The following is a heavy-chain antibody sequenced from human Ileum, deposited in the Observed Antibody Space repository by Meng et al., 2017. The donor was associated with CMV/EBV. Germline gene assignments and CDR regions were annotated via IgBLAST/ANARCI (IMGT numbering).Heavy chain of an antibody. D-gene: IGHD3-3*01. V-gene: IGHV3-7*04. CDR2: IKHDASEI. CDR3: GREIFGVRNTPPTFDY. Sequence: VLVGKSVQGLVQARGALRLSCAASGFTFSNYWMTWIRQAQGTGLEWVANIKHDASEIYYGDSVKGRFTVSRDNAMNSVFPQMHSLRVEDTAVYYCGREIFGVRNTPPTFDYWGQGTLVTVSS. CDR1: GFTFSNYW. J-gene: IGHJ4*02.